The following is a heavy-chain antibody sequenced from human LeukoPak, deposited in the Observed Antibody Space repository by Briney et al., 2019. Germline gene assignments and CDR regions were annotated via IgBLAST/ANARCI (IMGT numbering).Heavy chain of an antibody. Sequence: GGSLRLPCAASGFMFSSYAMTWVRQAPGKGLEWVSSISSSSSYIYYADSVKGRFTISRDNAKNSLYLQMNSLRAEDTAVYYCARDTSATVAIDYWGQGTLVTVSS. CDR3: ARDTSATVAIDY. CDR2: ISSSSSYI. J-gene: IGHJ4*02. V-gene: IGHV3-21*01. D-gene: IGHD4-23*01. CDR1: GFMFSSYA.